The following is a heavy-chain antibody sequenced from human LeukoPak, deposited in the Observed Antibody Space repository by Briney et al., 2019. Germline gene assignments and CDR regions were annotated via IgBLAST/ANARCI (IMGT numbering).Heavy chain of an antibody. V-gene: IGHV4-34*01. D-gene: IGHD3-3*01. CDR2: INHSGST. CDR1: GGSFSGYY. CDR3: ARATYYDFWSGYHNWFDP. J-gene: IGHJ5*02. Sequence: PSETLSLTCAVYGGSFSGYYWSWIRQPPGKGLEWIGEINHSGSTNYNPSLKSRVTISVDTSKNQFSLKLSSVTAADTAVYHCARATYYDFWSGYHNWFDPWGQGTLVTVSS.